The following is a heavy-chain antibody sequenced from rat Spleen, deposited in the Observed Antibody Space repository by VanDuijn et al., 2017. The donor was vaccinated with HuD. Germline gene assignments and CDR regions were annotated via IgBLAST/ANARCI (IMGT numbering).Heavy chain of an antibody. CDR1: GFSLTSYT. V-gene: IGHV2-15*01. CDR2: IWSGGST. Sequence: QVQLKESGPGLVQPSQTLSLTCTVSGFSLTSYTVSWVRQPPGKGLEWIGAIWSGGSTDYNSALKSRLSISRDTSKSQVLLKMNSLQTEDTAIYFCTRESNLNYGGYSEEWYFDFWGPGTMVTVSS. D-gene: IGHD1-11*01. J-gene: IGHJ1*01. CDR3: TRESNLNYGGYSEEWYFDF.